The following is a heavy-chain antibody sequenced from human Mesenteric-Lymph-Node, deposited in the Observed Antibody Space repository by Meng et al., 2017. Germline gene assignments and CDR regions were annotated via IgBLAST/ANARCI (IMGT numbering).Heavy chain of an antibody. V-gene: IGHV1-8*02. Sequence: ASVQVSCKASGYTFTSYYMHWVRQAPGQGLEWMGWMNPNNGNTGYEQKFQGRVTMTRNTSISTAYMELSSLRSEDTAVYYCARVLRGSYDYWGQGTLVTVSS. CDR2: MNPNNGNT. J-gene: IGHJ4*02. D-gene: IGHD1-26*01. CDR3: ARVLRGSYDY. CDR1: GYTFTSYY.